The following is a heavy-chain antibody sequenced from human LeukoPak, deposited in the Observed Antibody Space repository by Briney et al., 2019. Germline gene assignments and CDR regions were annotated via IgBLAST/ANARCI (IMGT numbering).Heavy chain of an antibody. CDR1: GVSISSYY. CDR3: ARSSEAFDY. CDR2: IYYSGST. J-gene: IGHJ4*02. V-gene: IGHV4-59*08. D-gene: IGHD3-3*01. Sequence: PSETLSLTCTVSGVSISSYYWSWLRQPPGKGLEWIGYIYYSGSTNYNPSLKSRVTISVDTSKNQFSLKLSSVTAADTAVYYCARSSEAFDYWGQGTLVTVSS.